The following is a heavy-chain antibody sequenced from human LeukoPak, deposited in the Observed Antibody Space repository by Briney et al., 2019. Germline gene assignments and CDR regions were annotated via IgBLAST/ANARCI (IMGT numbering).Heavy chain of an antibody. Sequence: GGSLRLSCAASGFTFSSIHMVWVRQAPGKGLEWVSVIGGSNGITFYVGSVKGRFTISRDNSKDTLYLQMNSLRAEDTAVYYCARNENSGWGYFDYWGQGTLVTVSS. CDR1: GFTFSSIH. CDR3: ARNENSGWGYFDY. J-gene: IGHJ4*02. CDR2: IGGSNGIT. V-gene: IGHV3-23*01. D-gene: IGHD5-12*01.